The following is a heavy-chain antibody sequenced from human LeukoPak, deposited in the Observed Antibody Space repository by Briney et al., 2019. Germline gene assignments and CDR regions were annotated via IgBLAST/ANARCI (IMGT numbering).Heavy chain of an antibody. V-gene: IGHV1-69*06. Sequence: GSSVQVSCKASGGTFSSYAISWVRQAPGQGLEWMGGIIPIFGTANYAQKFQGRVTITADKSTSTAYMELSSLRSEDTAVYYCARVPGSGSYYGDPYFDYWGQGTLVTVSS. CDR3: ARVPGSGSYYGDPYFDY. CDR2: IIPIFGTA. J-gene: IGHJ4*02. D-gene: IGHD3-10*01. CDR1: GGTFSSYA.